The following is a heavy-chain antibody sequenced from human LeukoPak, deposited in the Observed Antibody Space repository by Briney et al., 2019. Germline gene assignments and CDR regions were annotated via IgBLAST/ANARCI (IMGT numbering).Heavy chain of an antibody. CDR1: GGSISSGSYY. V-gene: IGHV4-39*01. J-gene: IGHJ6*03. D-gene: IGHD2-15*01. CDR2: IYYSGST. CDR3: ARHNEEKLRPTYYYYYYYMDV. Sequence: SETLSLTCTVSGGSISSGSYYWGWIRQPPGKGLEWIGSIYYSGSTYYNPSLKSRVTISVDTSKNQFSLKLSSVTAADTAVYYCARHNEEKLRPTYYYYYYYMDVWGKGTTVTVSS.